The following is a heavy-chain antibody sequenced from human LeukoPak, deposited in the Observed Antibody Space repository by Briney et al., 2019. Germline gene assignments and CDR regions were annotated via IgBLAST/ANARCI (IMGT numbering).Heavy chain of an antibody. V-gene: IGHV3-30*03. CDR2: ISYDGSNK. CDR3: ARGVRARNSGSYY. CDR1: GFTFSSYG. Sequence: GGSLRLSCAASGFTFSSYGMHWVRQAPGKGLEWVAVISYDGSNKYYADSVKGRFTISRDNSKNTLYLQMNSLRAEDTAVYYCARGVRARNSGSYYWGQGTLVTVSS. J-gene: IGHJ4*02. D-gene: IGHD1-26*01.